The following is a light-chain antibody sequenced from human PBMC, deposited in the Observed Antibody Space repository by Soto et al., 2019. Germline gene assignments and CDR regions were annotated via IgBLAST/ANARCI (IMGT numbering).Light chain of an antibody. J-gene: IGLJ2*01. Sequence: QSALTQPASVSGSPGQSITISCTGSSNDVGGYKYVSWYQQHPGTAPKLMIYEVSNRPSGISNRFSGSKSGNTASPPISGLQAEVEAEYSCSSYTGSSTLVFGGGTKVTVL. CDR1: SNDVGGYKY. V-gene: IGLV2-14*01. CDR2: EVS. CDR3: SSYTGSSTLV.